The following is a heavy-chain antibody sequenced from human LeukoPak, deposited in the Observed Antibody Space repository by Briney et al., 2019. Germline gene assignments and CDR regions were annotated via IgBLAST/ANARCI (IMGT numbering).Heavy chain of an antibody. D-gene: IGHD3-10*01. CDR2: IGGRGANT. CDR1: GGPFRIYA. Sequence: GGSLRLSCVVSGGPFRIYAMNWVRQAPGKGLEWVSAIGGRGANTYYAGSVKVRFTISRDNSKNTLYLQLDSRRADDTAVYYCAKNGGDSYGTGHFDCWGQGTLVTVSS. CDR3: AKNGGDSYGTGHFDC. J-gene: IGHJ4*02. V-gene: IGHV3-23*01.